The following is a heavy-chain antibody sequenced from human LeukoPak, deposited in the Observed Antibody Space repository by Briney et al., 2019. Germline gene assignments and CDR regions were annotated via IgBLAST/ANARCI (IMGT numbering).Heavy chain of an antibody. CDR2: IDPSDSST. V-gene: IGHV5-10-1*01. CDR3: ARLRGYCSSTTCRIFAMDV. J-gene: IGHJ6*02. CDR1: GYSFTSYW. Sequence: PGESLKISCKGSGYSFTSYWIGWVRQMPGKGLEWMGRIDPSDSSTNYSPSFQGHVSISSDKSISTAYLQWSSLKASDTAMYYCARLRGYCSSTTCRIFAMDVWGQGSTVIVSS. D-gene: IGHD2-2*01.